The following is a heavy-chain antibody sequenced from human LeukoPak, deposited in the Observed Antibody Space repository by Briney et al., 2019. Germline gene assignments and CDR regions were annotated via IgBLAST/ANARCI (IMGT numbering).Heavy chain of an antibody. CDR3: ARDVPMVRGVIINGMNV. V-gene: IGHV1-3*01. CDR2: INAGNGNT. Sequence: GASVKVSCKASGYTFTSYAMHWVRQAPGQRLEWMGWINAGNGNTKYSQKFQGRVTITRDTSASTAYMELSSLRSEDTAVYYCARDVPMVRGVIINGMNVWGKGTTVTVSS. J-gene: IGHJ6*04. CDR1: GYTFTSYA. D-gene: IGHD3-10*01.